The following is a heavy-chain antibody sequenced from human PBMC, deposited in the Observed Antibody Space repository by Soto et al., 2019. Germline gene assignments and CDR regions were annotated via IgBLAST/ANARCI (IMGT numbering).Heavy chain of an antibody. CDR3: ATALGCRSPSCTLDY. D-gene: IGHD2-2*01. CDR1: GGTFGSYA. Sequence: QVQLVQSGAEVKKPGSSVKVSCKASGGTFGSYAFSWVRQAPGQGLEWMGGIIPVSGAAHYAQKFQGRVTITADESTSTAYMELSSLISQDTAVYYCATALGCRSPSCTLDYWGQGTRVIVSS. CDR2: IIPVSGAA. J-gene: IGHJ4*02. V-gene: IGHV1-69*01.